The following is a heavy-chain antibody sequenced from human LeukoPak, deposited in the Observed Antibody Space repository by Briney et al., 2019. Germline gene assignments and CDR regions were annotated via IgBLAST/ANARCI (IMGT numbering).Heavy chain of an antibody. J-gene: IGHJ6*02. CDR3: ARVDGGYYYGSGSYGMDV. Sequence: SETLSLTCTVSGGSISSYYWSWIRQPPGKGLEWIGYIYYSGSTNHNPSLKSRVTISVDTSKNQFSLKLSSVTAADTAVYYCARVDGGYYYGSGSYGMDVWGQGTTVTVSS. CDR2: IYYSGST. D-gene: IGHD3-10*01. CDR1: GGSISSYY. V-gene: IGHV4-59*01.